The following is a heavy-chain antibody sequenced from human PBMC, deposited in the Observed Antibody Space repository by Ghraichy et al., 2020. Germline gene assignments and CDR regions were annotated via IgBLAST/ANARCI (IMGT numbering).Heavy chain of an antibody. CDR2: ISWDGGST. CDR1: GFTFDDFA. CDR3: AKNKERFSSYSMDV. J-gene: IGHJ6*02. D-gene: IGHD3-3*01. V-gene: IGHV3-43D*04. Sequence: GGSLRLSCTSSGFTFDDFAMHWVRQAPGKGLEWLSHISWDGGSTYYADSVKGRFTISRDNNKNTLYLQMNRLRPEDTALYYCAKNKERFSSYSMDVWGQGTTVTVSS.